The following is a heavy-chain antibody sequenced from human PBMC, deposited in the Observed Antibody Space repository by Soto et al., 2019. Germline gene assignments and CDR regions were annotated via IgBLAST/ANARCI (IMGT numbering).Heavy chain of an antibody. CDR3: ARHLYTYYYDSSRYTWFDP. CDR1: GGSISSSSYY. D-gene: IGHD3-22*01. V-gene: IGHV4-39*01. J-gene: IGHJ5*02. Sequence: PSETLSLTCTVSGGSISSSSYYWGWIRQPPGKGLEWIGSIYYSGSTYYNPSLKSRVTISVDTSKNQFSLKLSSVTAADTAVYYCARHLYTYYYDSSRYTWFDPWGQGTLVTVSS. CDR2: IYYSGST.